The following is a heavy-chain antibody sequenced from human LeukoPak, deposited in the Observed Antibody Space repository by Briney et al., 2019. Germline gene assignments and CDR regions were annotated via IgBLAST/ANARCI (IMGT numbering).Heavy chain of an antibody. CDR2: IYTSGST. Sequence: PSETLSLTCTVSGGSISSGSYYWSWIRQPAGKGLEWIGRIYTSGSTNYNPSLKSRVTISVDTSKNQFSLNLSSVTAADTAVYYCARRGWLFILDWFDPWGQGTLVTVSS. D-gene: IGHD3-9*01. CDR1: GGSISSGSYY. CDR3: ARRGWLFILDWFDP. J-gene: IGHJ5*02. V-gene: IGHV4-61*02.